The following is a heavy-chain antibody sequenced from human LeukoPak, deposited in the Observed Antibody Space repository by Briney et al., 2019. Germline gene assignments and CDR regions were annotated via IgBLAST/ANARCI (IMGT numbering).Heavy chain of an antibody. CDR1: GYTFTSYY. J-gene: IGHJ4*02. Sequence: ASVKVSCKASGYTFTSYYMHWVRQAPGQGLEWMGIINPSGGSTSYAQKFQGRVTMTRDTSTSTVYMELSSLRSEDTAVYYCARVYQTLGATGHFDYWGQGTLVTVSS. CDR2: INPSGGST. V-gene: IGHV1-46*01. CDR3: ARVYQTLGATGHFDY. D-gene: IGHD1-26*01.